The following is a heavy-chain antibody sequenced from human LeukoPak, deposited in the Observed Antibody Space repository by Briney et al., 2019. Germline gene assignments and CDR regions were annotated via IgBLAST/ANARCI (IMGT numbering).Heavy chain of an antibody. D-gene: IGHD3-10*01. CDR1: GYSFSSFG. V-gene: IGHV1-18*01. CDR2: ISRHNGNT. Sequence: ASVNVSCKASGYSFSSFGITWVRQAPGQGLEWMGWISRHNGNTDYAQRFRGRVTLTIDTFTTTADMEVRDLIPDDTAVYYCARHYLGSGSEDYWGQGTLVSVPS. CDR3: ARHYLGSGSEDY. J-gene: IGHJ4*02.